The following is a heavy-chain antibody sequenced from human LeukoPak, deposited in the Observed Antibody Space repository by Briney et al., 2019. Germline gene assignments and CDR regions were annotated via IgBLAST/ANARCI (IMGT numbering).Heavy chain of an antibody. J-gene: IGHJ4*02. CDR2: ISTSGSTT. D-gene: IGHD6-13*01. CDR1: GFIFSSYE. V-gene: IGHV3-48*03. CDR3: ARDYLVAAAGTYY. Sequence: GGSLRLSCAASGFIFSSYEMNWVRQAPGKGLEWVSYISTSGSTTYYADSVKGRFTISRDNAKNSLYLQMNSLRAEDTAVYYCARDYLVAAAGTYYWGQGTLVTVSS.